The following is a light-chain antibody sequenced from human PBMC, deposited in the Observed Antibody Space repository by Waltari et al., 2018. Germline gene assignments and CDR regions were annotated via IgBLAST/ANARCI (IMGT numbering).Light chain of an antibody. V-gene: IGKV1-39*01. Sequence: DVQMTQSPSSLSASVGDRVIITCRASQTLSKYLNLYQQKPGKAPKLLIYTASNLQSGVPSRFSGSGSQTDFTLTISALQVEDFATYYCQQSYSAPYTFGQGTKL. CDR3: QQSYSAPYT. J-gene: IGKJ2*01. CDR1: QTLSKY. CDR2: TAS.